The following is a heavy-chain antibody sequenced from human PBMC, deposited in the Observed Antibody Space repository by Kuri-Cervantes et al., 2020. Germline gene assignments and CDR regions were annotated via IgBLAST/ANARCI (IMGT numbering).Heavy chain of an antibody. CDR2: IYYSGST. CDR3: ARDSRYCSGGSCSYGMDV. D-gene: IGHD2-15*01. V-gene: IGHV4-61*01. CDR1: GGSVSSGSYY. J-gene: IGHJ6*02. Sequence: GSLRLSCTVSGGSVSSGSYYWSWIRQPPGKGLEWIGYIYYSGSTNYNPSLKSRVTISVDTSKNQFSLKLSSVTAADTAVYYCARDSRYCSGGSCSYGMDVWGQGTTVTVSS.